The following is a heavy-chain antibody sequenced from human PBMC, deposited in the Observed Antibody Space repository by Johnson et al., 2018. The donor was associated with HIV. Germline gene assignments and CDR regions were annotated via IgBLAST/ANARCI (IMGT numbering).Heavy chain of an antibody. J-gene: IGHJ3*02. Sequence: VQLVESGGGLVQPGGSLRLSCAASGFTVSSNYMSWVRQAPGKGLEWVSVIYTGGSTYYADSVKGRFTISRDNSKNTLDLQMNNLRAEDTAVYYCERDPGLYYDIWVSAFDIWGQGTMVTVSS. CDR1: GFTVSSNY. CDR3: ERDPGLYYDIWVSAFDI. D-gene: IGHD3/OR15-3a*01. CDR2: IYTGGST. V-gene: IGHV3-66*01.